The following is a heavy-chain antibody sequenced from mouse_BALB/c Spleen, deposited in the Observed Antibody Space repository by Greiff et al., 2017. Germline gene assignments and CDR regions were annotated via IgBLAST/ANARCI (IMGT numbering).Heavy chain of an antibody. V-gene: IGHV1-9*01. CDR2: ILPGSGST. Sequence: VQLQQSGAELMKPGASVKISCKATGYTFSSYWIEWVKQRPGPGLEWIGEILPGSGSTNYNEKFKGKATFTADTSSNTAYLQLSSLTSEDSAVYYGARGYFDVWGAGTTVTVSS. CDR1: GYTFSSYW. CDR3: ARGYFDV. J-gene: IGHJ1*01.